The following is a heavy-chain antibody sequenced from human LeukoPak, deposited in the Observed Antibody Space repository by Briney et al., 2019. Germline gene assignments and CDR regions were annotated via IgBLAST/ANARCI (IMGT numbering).Heavy chain of an antibody. Sequence: GSLRLSCAAPGFTFTSYSMNWVRQAPGHGLEWVSYISSSIGNIYYADSVTGRFTISRDNAKTSLYLQMSRLRGEVMALYYCERDQGGIGYYIDVWGKETTVTVS. D-gene: IGHD6-13*01. CDR1: GFTFTSYS. CDR3: ERDQGGIGYYIDV. J-gene: IGHJ6*03. V-gene: IGHV3-48*01. CDR2: ISSSIGNI.